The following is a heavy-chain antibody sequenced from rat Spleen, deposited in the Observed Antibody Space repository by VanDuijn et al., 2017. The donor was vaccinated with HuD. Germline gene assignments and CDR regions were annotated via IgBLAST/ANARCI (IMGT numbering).Heavy chain of an antibody. Sequence: EVQLQESGPGLVKPSQSLSLTCSVIGYSITSSLRWNWIRKFPGNRLEWMGYINSAGSTIYNPSLESRISITRDTSKNQFFLQVNSVTTEDTGTYYCARSDGTHYYLPFANWGQGTLVTVSS. V-gene: IGHV3-3*01. CDR1: GYSITSSLR. J-gene: IGHJ3*01. D-gene: IGHD1-12*02. CDR2: INSAGST. CDR3: ARSDGTHYYLPFAN.